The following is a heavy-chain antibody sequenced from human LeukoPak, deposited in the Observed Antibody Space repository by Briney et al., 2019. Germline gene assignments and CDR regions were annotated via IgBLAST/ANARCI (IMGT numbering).Heavy chain of an antibody. CDR2: INPNSGGT. D-gene: IGHD2-15*01. Sequence: GASVKVSCKASGYTFTGYYMHWVRQAPGQGLEWMGWINPNSGGTNYAQKFQGRVTMTRDTSISTAYMELSRLRSDDTAVYYCARPYCSGDSCYDGVAVDYWGQGTLVTVSS. CDR1: GYTFTGYY. CDR3: ARPYCSGDSCYDGVAVDY. J-gene: IGHJ4*02. V-gene: IGHV1-2*02.